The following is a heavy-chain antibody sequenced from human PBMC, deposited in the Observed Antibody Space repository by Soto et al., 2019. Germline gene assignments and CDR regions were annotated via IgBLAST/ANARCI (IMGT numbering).Heavy chain of an antibody. D-gene: IGHD1-26*01. CDR2: VSASGGTT. V-gene: IGHV3-23*01. J-gene: IGHJ5*02. Sequence: EVQLLESGGGLVQPGGSLRLSCAASGFTFSSYAVSWVRQAPGKGLEWVSGVSASGGTTYYADSVKGRFTISRDNSKNTLYMQMSSLRAEDTAVYYCAKDSVGTTLNWFDPWGQGTLVTVSS. CDR1: GFTFSSYA. CDR3: AKDSVGTTLNWFDP.